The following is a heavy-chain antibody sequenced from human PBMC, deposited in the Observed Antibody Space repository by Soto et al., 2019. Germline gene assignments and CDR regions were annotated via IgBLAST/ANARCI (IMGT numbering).Heavy chain of an antibody. CDR2: INHSGST. D-gene: IGHD5-12*01. V-gene: IGHV4-34*01. J-gene: IGHJ5*02. CDR3: AGGAVVAAPYNWFDP. Sequence: QVQLQQWGAGLLKPSETLSLTCAVYGGSFSGYYWSWIRQPPGKGLEWIGEINHSGSTNYNPSLKRRVTISVDPSKNQFSRELSSVTAADTAVYYCAGGAVVAAPYNWFDPWGQGTLVTVSS. CDR1: GGSFSGYY.